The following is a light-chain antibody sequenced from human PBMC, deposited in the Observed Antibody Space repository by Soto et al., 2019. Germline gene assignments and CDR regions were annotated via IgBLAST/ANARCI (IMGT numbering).Light chain of an antibody. J-gene: IGLJ7*01. CDR2: GVT. CDR1: GSDIGAYNF. CDR3: YSYAGRNIWV. V-gene: IGLV2-8*01. Sequence: QSALAQPPSASGSPGQSVTISCTGSGSDIGAYNFVSWYQQHPGKAPKLMIFGVTERPSGVPDRFSGSKSGNTASLTVSGLQADDEAVYYGYSYAGRNIWVFGGGTQLTVL.